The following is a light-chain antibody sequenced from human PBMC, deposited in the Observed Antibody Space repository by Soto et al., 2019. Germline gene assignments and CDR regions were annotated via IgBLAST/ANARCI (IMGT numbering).Light chain of an antibody. V-gene: IGKV1-5*01. CDR2: DAS. CDR1: QSILSW. Sequence: DIQMTQSPSTLSASVGDRVTITCRASQSILSWLAWYQHKPGKAPKLLIYDASSLESGVPSRFSGSRSGTEFTLTISSLQHEDFETCYCQQSYSTAWAVGQGTKVDSK. CDR3: QQSYSTAWA. J-gene: IGKJ1*01.